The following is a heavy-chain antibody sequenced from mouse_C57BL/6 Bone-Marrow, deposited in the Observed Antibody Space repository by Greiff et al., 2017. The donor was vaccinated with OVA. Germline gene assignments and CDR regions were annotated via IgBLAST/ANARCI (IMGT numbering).Heavy chain of an antibody. CDR2: IHPNSGST. V-gene: IGHV1-64*01. J-gene: IGHJ2*01. D-gene: IGHD2-2*01. CDR1: GYTFTSYW. Sequence: VQLQQPGAELVKPGASVKLSCKASGYTFTSYWMHWVKQRPGQGLEWIGMIHPNSGSTNYNEKFKSKATLTVDKSSSTAYMQLSSLTSEDSAVYYCASMGIYYGYDGGYWGQGTTLTVSS. CDR3: ASMGIYYGYDGGY.